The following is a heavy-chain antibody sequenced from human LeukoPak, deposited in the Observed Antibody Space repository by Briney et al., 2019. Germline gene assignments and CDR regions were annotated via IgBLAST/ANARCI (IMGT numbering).Heavy chain of an antibody. D-gene: IGHD6-13*01. CDR3: ARDTGDSSSWYSFDY. CDR2: ISSSSTYI. CDR1: GFTFSSYN. Sequence: PGGSLRLSCAASGFTFSSYNMNWVRQAPRKGLEWVSSISSSSTYIYYADSVRGRFTISRDNAKNSLYLQMNSLRAEDTAVYYCARDTGDSSSWYSFDYWGQGTLVTVSS. V-gene: IGHV3-21*01. J-gene: IGHJ4*02.